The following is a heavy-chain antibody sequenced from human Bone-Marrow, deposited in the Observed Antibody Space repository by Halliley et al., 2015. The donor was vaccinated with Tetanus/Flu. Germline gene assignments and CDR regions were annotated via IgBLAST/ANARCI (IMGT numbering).Heavy chain of an antibody. Sequence: TLSLTCTVTFSRGSINSGGHYWNWIRQPPGKGLQWIGHIYYSGSTYYNPSLKSRVTMSVDTSKNQLSLKLSSVTAADTAVYYCARGLYYYGSGSYFDFGGQGTQVTVSS. D-gene: IGHD3-10*01. CDR1: RGSINSGGHY. CDR3: ARGLYYYGSGSYFDF. J-gene: IGHJ4*02. V-gene: IGHV4-31*03. CDR2: IYYSGST.